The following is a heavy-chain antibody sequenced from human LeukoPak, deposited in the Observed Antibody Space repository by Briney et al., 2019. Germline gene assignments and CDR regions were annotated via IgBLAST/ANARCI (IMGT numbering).Heavy chain of an antibody. CDR2: IRYDGSNK. CDR3: ARERARWLQSGPYYYYYGMDV. D-gene: IGHD5-24*01. CDR1: GFTFSSYG. Sequence: PGGSLRLSCAASGFTFSSYGMHWVGQAPGKGLEWVAVIRYDGSNKYYADSVKGRFTISRDNSKTTLYLQMNSLRAEDTAVYYCARERARWLQSGPYYYYYGMDVWGQGTTVTVSS. V-gene: IGHV3-33*01. J-gene: IGHJ6*02.